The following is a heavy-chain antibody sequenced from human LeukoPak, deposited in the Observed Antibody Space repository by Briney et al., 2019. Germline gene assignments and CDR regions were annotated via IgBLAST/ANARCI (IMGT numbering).Heavy chain of an antibody. CDR2: IKQDGSEK. V-gene: IGHV3-7*01. CDR1: GFTFSRYW. J-gene: IGHJ4*01. D-gene: IGHD5-12*01. CDR3: ARDHRYAFDN. Sequence: GGSLRLSCAASGFTFSRYWMSWVRQAPGKGLEWVANIKQDGSEKFYVDSVKGRFTISRDNAKNSLYLQMNSLRVEDTAVYYCARDHRYAFDNWGHGTLVTVSS.